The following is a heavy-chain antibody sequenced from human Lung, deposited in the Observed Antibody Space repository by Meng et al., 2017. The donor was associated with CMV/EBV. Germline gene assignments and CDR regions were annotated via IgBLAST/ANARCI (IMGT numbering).Heavy chain of an antibody. CDR1: GGSMSSTNW. V-gene: IGHV4-4*02. CDR2: IYHSGST. Sequence: QVQRRGPGPGSVRPSGTLSLTWAVSGGSMSSTNWWSWVRQPPGKGLEWIGEIYHSGSTNYNPSLKSRVSISVDKSKNQFSLKLSSVTAADTAVYYCARADKVRFDYWGQGALVTVSS. CDR3: ARADKVRFDY. J-gene: IGHJ4*02.